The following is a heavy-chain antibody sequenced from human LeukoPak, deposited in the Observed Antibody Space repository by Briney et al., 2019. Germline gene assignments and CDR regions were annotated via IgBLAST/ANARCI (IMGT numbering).Heavy chain of an antibody. V-gene: IGHV4-4*09. J-gene: IGHJ3*02. Sequence: PSETLSLTCTVSGGSISSYYWSWIRQPPGKGLEWIGYIYTSGSTNYNPSLKSRVTISVDTSKNQFSLKLSSVTAADTVVYYCARLQTYYYDSSGYPEGFDAFDIWGQGTMVTVSS. D-gene: IGHD3-22*01. CDR1: GGSISSYY. CDR2: IYTSGST. CDR3: ARLQTYYYDSSGYPEGFDAFDI.